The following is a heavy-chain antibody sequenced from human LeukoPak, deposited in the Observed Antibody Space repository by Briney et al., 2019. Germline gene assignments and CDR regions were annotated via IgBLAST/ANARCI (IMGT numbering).Heavy chain of an antibody. J-gene: IGHJ5*02. Sequence: ASLKVSCKASGYTFTSYAMHWVRQAPGQRLEWIGWINAGNGNTKYSQKFQGRVTITRDTSASTAYMEVSSLRSEDTAVYYCARGSYSYDTSGYSWFDPWGQGTLVTVSS. D-gene: IGHD3-22*01. CDR1: GYTFTSYA. V-gene: IGHV1-3*01. CDR3: ARGSYSYDTSGYSWFDP. CDR2: INAGNGNT.